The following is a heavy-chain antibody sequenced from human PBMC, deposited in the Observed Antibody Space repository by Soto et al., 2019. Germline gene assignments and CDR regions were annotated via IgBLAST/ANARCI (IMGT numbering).Heavy chain of an antibody. V-gene: IGHV1-18*04. CDR2: ISAYNGNT. Sequence: QVQLVQSGAEVKKPGASVKVSCKASGYTFTSYGISWVRQAPGQGLEWMGWISAYNGNTKYAQKFQGRVTMTTDTPTRNAYMELRSLRSDAPAVYYCARDPQIFDYWAQGTLVTVSS. CDR1: GYTFTSYG. CDR3: ARDPQIFDY. J-gene: IGHJ4*02.